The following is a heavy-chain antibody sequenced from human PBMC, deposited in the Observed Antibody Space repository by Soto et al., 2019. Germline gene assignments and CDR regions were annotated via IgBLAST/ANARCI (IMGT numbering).Heavy chain of an antibody. CDR1: GGSISSYY. J-gene: IGHJ4*02. V-gene: IGHV4-59*01. CDR3: ARYGDYVIDY. CDR2: IYYSGST. D-gene: IGHD4-17*01. Sequence: SETLSLTCTVSGGSISSYYWSWIRQPPGKGLGWIGYIYYSGSTNYNPSLKSRVTISVDTSKNQFSLKLSSVTAADTAVYYCARYGDYVIDYWGQGTLVTVSS.